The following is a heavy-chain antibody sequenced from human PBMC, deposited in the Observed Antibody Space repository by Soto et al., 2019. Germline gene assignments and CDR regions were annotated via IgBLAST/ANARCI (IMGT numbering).Heavy chain of an antibody. Sequence: SETLPLTCTVSGGSISSGGYYWSWIRQHPGKGLEWIGYIYYSGSTYYNPSLKSRVTISVDTSKNQFSLKLSSVTAADTAVYYCASSKAAAGTPHFDYWGQGTLVTVSS. V-gene: IGHV4-31*03. J-gene: IGHJ4*02. D-gene: IGHD6-13*01. CDR3: ASSKAAAGTPHFDY. CDR2: IYYSGST. CDR1: GGSISSGGYY.